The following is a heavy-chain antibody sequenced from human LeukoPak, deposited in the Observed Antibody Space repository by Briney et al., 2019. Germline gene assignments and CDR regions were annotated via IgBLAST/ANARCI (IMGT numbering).Heavy chain of an antibody. CDR1: GFTFSSYA. Sequence: GGSLRLSCAASGFTFSSYAMSWVRQAPGKGLEWVSAISGSGGSTYYADSVKGRFTISRDSSQNTLYLQMNSLRAEDTAVYYCAKHDYGGNWADAFDIWGQGTMVTVSS. CDR2: ISGSGGST. D-gene: IGHD4-23*01. J-gene: IGHJ3*02. CDR3: AKHDYGGNWADAFDI. V-gene: IGHV3-23*01.